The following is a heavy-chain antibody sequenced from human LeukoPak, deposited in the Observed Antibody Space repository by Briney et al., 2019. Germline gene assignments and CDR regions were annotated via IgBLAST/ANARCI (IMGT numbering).Heavy chain of an antibody. Sequence: GGSLRLSCTVSGFTFSDYYMSWVRQAPGKGLEWVSYISSSGSTIYYADSVKGRFTISRDNAKNSLYLQMNSLRAEDTAVYYCARDPLGDAFDIWGQGTMVTVSS. CDR1: GFTFSDYY. CDR3: ARDPLGDAFDI. V-gene: IGHV3-11*04. CDR2: ISSSGSTI. J-gene: IGHJ3*02. D-gene: IGHD3-16*01.